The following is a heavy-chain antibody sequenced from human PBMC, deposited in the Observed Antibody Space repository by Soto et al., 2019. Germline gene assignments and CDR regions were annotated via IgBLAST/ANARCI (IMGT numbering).Heavy chain of an antibody. J-gene: IGHJ4*02. CDR2: TYYRSKWYN. D-gene: IGHD1-26*01. Sequence: SQTLSLTCAISGDNGSNHSAAWNWIRQSPSRGLEWLGRTYYRSKWYNDYAVSVKSRITINPDTSKNQFSLQLNSVTPEDTAVYYCARGHASGSYSDYWGQGTLVTVSS. CDR1: GDNGSNHSAA. V-gene: IGHV6-1*01. CDR3: ARGHASGSYSDY.